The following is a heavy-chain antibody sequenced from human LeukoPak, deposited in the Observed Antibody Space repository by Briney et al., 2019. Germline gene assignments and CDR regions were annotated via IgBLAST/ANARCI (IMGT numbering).Heavy chain of an antibody. CDR3: ARQKLEVMARGVPSYYYYYMDV. D-gene: IGHD3-10*01. J-gene: IGHJ6*03. CDR1: GYIFTSYW. CDR2: IYPGDSDT. V-gene: IGHV5-51*01. Sequence: GESLKISCKGSGYIFTSYWIGWVRPLPGKGLEWMGIIYPGDSDTRYSPSFQGQVTISADKSISTAYLQWSSLKASDTAMYYCARQKLEVMARGVPSYYYYYMDVWGEGTTVTVSS.